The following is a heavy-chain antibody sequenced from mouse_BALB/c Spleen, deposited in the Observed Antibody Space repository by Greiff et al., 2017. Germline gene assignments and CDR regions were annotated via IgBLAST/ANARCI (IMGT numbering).Heavy chain of an antibody. J-gene: IGHJ4*01. CDR3: ARGDGKGAMDY. Sequence: VQLQQSGAELAKPGASVKMSCKASGYTFTSYWMHWVKQRPGQGLEWIGYINPSTGYTEYNQKFKDKATLTADKSSSTAYMQLSSLTSEDSAVYYCARGDGKGAMDYWGQGTSVTFSS. CDR2: INPSTGYT. D-gene: IGHD2-1*01. CDR1: GYTFTSYW. V-gene: IGHV1-7*01.